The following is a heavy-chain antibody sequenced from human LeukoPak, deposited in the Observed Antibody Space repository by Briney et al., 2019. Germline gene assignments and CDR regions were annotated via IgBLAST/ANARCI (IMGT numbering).Heavy chain of an antibody. Sequence: PGGSLRLSCAASGFTFSSYGMHWVRQAPGKGLEWVAVIWYDGSNKYCADSVKGRFTISRDNSKNTLYLQMNSLRAEDTAVYYCARADYYDSSGYYDYWAREPWSPSPQ. V-gene: IGHV3-33*01. CDR2: IWYDGSNK. CDR3: ARADYYDSSGYYDY. D-gene: IGHD3-22*01. J-gene: IGHJ4*02. CDR1: GFTFSSYG.